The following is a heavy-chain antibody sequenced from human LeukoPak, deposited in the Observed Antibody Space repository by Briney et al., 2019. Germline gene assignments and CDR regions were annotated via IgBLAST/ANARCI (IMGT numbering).Heavy chain of an antibody. CDR2: ISGSGGST. Sequence: GGSLRLSCAASGFTYSSYAMSWVRQAPGKGLEWVSAISGSGGSTYYADSVKGRFTISRDNSKNTLYLQMNSLRAEDTAVYYCAKPWAVAGRLYFDYWGQGTLVTVSS. V-gene: IGHV3-23*01. J-gene: IGHJ4*02. CDR3: AKPWAVAGRLYFDY. D-gene: IGHD6-19*01. CDR1: GFTYSSYA.